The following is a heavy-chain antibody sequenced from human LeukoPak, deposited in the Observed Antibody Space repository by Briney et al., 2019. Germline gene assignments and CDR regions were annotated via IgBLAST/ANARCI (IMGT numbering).Heavy chain of an antibody. D-gene: IGHD4/OR15-4a*01. CDR3: AREIDTYTRSHMVPLDY. J-gene: IGHJ4*02. CDR2: ISAYNGNT. CDR1: GFTFTGYY. Sequence: GASVKVSCKSSGFTFTGYYMHWVRQAPGQGLEWMGWISAYNGNTNYAQKLQGRVTMTTDTSTSTAYMELRSLRSDDTAVYYCAREIDTYTRSHMVPLDYWGQGTLVTVSS. V-gene: IGHV1-18*04.